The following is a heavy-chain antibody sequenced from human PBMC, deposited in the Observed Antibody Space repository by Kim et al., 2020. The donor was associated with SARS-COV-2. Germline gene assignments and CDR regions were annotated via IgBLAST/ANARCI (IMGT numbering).Heavy chain of an antibody. CDR1: GFTFSSYW. V-gene: IGHV3-7*02. CDR2: IKQDGSEK. CDR3: ARSPDSGYYGY. D-gene: IGHD3-22*01. Sequence: GGSLRLSCTASGFTFSSYWMTWVRQAPGKGLEWVATIKQDGSEKHYLDSVKGRFTISRDNAKNSLYLQMNSLRAEDTAVYYCARSPDSGYYGYWGQGTLVTVSS. J-gene: IGHJ4*02.